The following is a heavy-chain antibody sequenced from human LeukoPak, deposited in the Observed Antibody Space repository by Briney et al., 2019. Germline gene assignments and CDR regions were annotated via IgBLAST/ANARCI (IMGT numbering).Heavy chain of an antibody. J-gene: IGHJ6*03. CDR1: GGSFSGYY. CDR2: ISHSGST. D-gene: IGHD3-3*01. Sequence: SETLSLXCAVYGGSFSGYYWSWLRQPPGKVLEWIGEISHSGSTNYNQSLKRRVSISVDTSKHHFSLKLSSATAADTAVYHCARGGGILEWLPHSTHMDVWGKGATVTVSS. CDR3: ARGGGILEWLPHSTHMDV. V-gene: IGHV4-34*01.